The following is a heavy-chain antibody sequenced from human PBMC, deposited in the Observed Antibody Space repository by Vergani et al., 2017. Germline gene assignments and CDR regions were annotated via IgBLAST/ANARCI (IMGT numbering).Heavy chain of an antibody. J-gene: IGHJ4*02. CDR3: ARDGYSSGWTYDY. CDR2: ISSSSSTI. CDR1: GFTFSSYS. Sequence: VQLVESGGGLVKPGGSLRLSCAASGFTFSSYSMNWVRQAPGKGLEWVSYISSSSSTIYYADSVKGRFTISRDNAKNSLYLQMNSLRAEDTAVYYCARDGYSSGWTYDYWGQGTLVTVSS. V-gene: IGHV3-48*01. D-gene: IGHD6-19*01.